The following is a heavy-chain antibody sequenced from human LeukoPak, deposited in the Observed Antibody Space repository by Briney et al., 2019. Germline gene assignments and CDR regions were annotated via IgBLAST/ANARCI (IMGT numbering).Heavy chain of an antibody. CDR1: GFTFSSYA. Sequence: PGRSLRLSCAASGFTFSSYAMHWVRQAPCKGLEWVAVISYDGSNKYYADSVKGRFTISRDNSKNTLYLQMNSLRAEDTAVYYCARTTSIDYWGQGTLVTVSS. J-gene: IGHJ4*02. D-gene: IGHD1-1*01. CDR2: ISYDGSNK. CDR3: ARTTSIDY. V-gene: IGHV3-30*04.